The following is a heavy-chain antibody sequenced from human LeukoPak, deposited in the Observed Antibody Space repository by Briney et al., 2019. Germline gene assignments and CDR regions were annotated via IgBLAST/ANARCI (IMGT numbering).Heavy chain of an antibody. V-gene: IGHV3-7*01. J-gene: IGHJ4*02. CDR3: TRRLDD. CDR1: GFSFNSDW. CDR2: IKHDESEK. D-gene: IGHD3-16*01. Sequence: GGSLRLSCAASGFSFNSDWMDWVRQAPGKGLEWVANIKHDESEKNYLDSVKGRFTISRDNAQNSLYLQMNGLRVEDTAVYYCTRRLDDWGQGTLVTVSS.